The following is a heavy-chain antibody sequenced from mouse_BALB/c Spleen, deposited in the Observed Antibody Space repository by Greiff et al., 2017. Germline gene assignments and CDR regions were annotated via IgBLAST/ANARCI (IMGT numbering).Heavy chain of an antibody. CDR1: GFAFSSYD. CDR2: ISSGGGST. D-gene: IGHD1-2*01. V-gene: IGHV5-12-1*01. J-gene: IGHJ3*01. Sequence: EVKVVESGGGLVKPGGSLKLSCAASGFAFSSYDMSWVRQTPEKRLEWVAYISSGGGSTYYPDTVKGRFTISRDNAKNTLYLQMSSLKSEDTAMYYCARRADGWGFAYWGQGTLVTVSA. CDR3: ARRADGWGFAY.